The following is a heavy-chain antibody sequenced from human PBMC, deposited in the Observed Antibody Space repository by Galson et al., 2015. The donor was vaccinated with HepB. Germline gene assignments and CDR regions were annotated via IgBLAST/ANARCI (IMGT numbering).Heavy chain of an antibody. CDR1: GGTFSSYA. V-gene: IGHV1-69*04. CDR3: ARGGHGGGFDY. J-gene: IGHJ4*02. Sequence: SVKVSCKASGGTFSSYAISWVRQAPGQGLEWMGRIIPILGIANYAQKFQGRVTITADKSTSTAYMELSSLRSEDTAVYYCARGGHGGGFDYWGQGTLVTVSS. CDR2: IIPILGIA. D-gene: IGHD3-10*01.